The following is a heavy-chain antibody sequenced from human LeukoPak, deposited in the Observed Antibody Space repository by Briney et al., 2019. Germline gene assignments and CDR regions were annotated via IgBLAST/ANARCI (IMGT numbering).Heavy chain of an antibody. CDR1: GYTFTGSY. J-gene: IGHJ4*02. D-gene: IGHD2-2*01. V-gene: IGHV1-2*02. Sequence: GASVKVSCKASGYTFTGSYMHWVRQAPGQGLEWMGCINLDSGGTNYAQKFQGRVIMTRDTSISTAYMELSRLRSDDTATYYCARDIGSYTSTNCCGWGQGTLVTVS. CDR2: INLDSGGT. CDR3: ARDIGSYTSTNCCG.